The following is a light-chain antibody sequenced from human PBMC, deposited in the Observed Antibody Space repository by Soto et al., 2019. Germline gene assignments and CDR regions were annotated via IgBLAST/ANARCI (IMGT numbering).Light chain of an antibody. CDR2: DVS. V-gene: IGLV2-11*01. J-gene: IGLJ1*01. Sequence: QSALTQPRSASGSPGQSITISCTGTSSDVGGYNYVSWYQQHPAKAPKLIMFDVSKRPSGVPNRFSGSKSGNTASLTISGLLAEDEADYYCCSYVGRNTNVFGTGTKLTVL. CDR1: SSDVGGYNY. CDR3: CSYVGRNTNV.